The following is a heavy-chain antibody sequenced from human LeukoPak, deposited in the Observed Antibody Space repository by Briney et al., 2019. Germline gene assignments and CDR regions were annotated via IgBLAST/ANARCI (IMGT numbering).Heavy chain of an antibody. J-gene: IGHJ4*02. CDR3: VRGGVDY. V-gene: IGHV3-30-3*01. Sequence: PGGSLRLSCAASGFTFSTYAMHWVRQAPGKGLEWVAVISYDGSNKYYADSVKGRFTISRDNAKNTLYLQMNSLRAEDTAVYYCVRGGVDYWGQGTLVTVSS. CDR1: GFTFSTYA. CDR2: ISYDGSNK. D-gene: IGHD3-16*01.